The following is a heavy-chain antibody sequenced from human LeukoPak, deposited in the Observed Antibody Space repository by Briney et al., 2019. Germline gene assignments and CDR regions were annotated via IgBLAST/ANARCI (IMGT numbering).Heavy chain of an antibody. CDR3: AKDQLWFGELSWFDP. D-gene: IGHD3-10*01. J-gene: IGHJ5*02. CDR1: GFTFSSYG. Sequence: GSLRLSCAASGFTFSSYGMSWVRQAPGKGLEWVSAISGSGGSTYYADSVKGRFTISRDNSKNTLYLQMNSLRAEDTAVYYCAKDQLWFGELSWFDPWGQGTLVTVSS. CDR2: ISGSGGST. V-gene: IGHV3-23*01.